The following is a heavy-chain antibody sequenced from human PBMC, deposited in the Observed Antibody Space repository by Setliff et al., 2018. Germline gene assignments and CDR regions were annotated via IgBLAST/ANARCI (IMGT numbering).Heavy chain of an antibody. J-gene: IGHJ6*03. D-gene: IGHD3-3*01. CDR3: ARDFSTPHFGVARGSYYHYYMDV. Sequence: SETLSLTCTVSGASISSYYWTWIRQPPGKGLEWVGHIYYTGSTSYNASVKSRVTISVDTSKNQFSLKMSSMNAADTAVYYCARDFSTPHFGVARGSYYHYYMDVWGKGTTVTVSS. CDR1: GASISSYY. CDR2: IYYTGST. V-gene: IGHV4-59*01.